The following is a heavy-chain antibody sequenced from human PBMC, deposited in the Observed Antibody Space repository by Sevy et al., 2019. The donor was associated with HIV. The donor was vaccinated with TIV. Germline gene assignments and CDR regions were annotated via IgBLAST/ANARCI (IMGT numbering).Heavy chain of an antibody. CDR2: SSAYNGNT. J-gene: IGHJ6*02. CDR3: ARDSLSTVTTVYYYYYGMDV. Sequence: ASVKVSCKASGYTITSYGISWVRQAPGQGLEWMGWSSAYNGNTNYAQKLQGRVTMTTDTSTSTAYMELRSLRSDDTAVYYCARDSLSTVTTVYYYYYGMDVWGQGTTVTVSS. D-gene: IGHD4-17*01. V-gene: IGHV1-18*01. CDR1: GYTITSYG.